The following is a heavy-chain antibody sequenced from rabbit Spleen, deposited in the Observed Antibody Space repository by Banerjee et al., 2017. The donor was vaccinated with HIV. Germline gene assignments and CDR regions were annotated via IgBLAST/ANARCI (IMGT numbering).Heavy chain of an antibody. J-gene: IGHJ6*01. CDR3: ARSTYLSTNVGDGYNL. CDR2: IIMVTGKS. Sequence: QEQLEESGGGLVKPEGSLTLTCKASGVSFNDKDVMCWVRQAPGKGLEWITCIIMVTGKSVYASWAKGRFIMSRTSSTKVTLQMTSLTAADKATYFCARSTYLSTNVGDGYNLWGPGTLVTVS. D-gene: IGHD6-1*01. CDR1: GVSFNDKDV. V-gene: IGHV1S45*01.